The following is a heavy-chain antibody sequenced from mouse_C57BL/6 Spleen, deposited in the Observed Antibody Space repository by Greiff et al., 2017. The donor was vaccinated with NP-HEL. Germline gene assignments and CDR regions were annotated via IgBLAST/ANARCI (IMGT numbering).Heavy chain of an antibody. J-gene: IGHJ2*01. Sequence: EVKVVESGGGLVKPGGSLKLSCAASGFTFSDYGMHWVRQAPEKGLEWVAYISSGSSTIYYADTVKGRFTISRDNAKNTLFLQMTSLRSEDTAMYYCARPILRRGYYFDYWGQGTTLTVSS. CDR2: ISSGSSTI. CDR3: ARPILRRGYYFDY. D-gene: IGHD2-12*01. CDR1: GFTFSDYG. V-gene: IGHV5-17*01.